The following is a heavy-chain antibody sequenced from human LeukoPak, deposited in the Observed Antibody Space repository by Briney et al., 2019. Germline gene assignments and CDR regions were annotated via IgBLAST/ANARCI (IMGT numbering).Heavy chain of an antibody. CDR2: IQQDGSAK. D-gene: IGHD3-10*01. Sequence: GGSETLSCAASGFTFSSYWMSWVRQAPGKGLEWVANIQQDGSAKDYVDSVQGRFTISRDNAKNSLYLQMNSLRAEDTAVYHCARDGYGSGSHDYWGQGTLLSVSS. V-gene: IGHV3-7*04. J-gene: IGHJ4*02. CDR3: ARDGYGSGSHDY. CDR1: GFTFSSYW.